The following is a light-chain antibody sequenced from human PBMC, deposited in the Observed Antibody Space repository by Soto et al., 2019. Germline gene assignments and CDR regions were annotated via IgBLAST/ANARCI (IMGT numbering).Light chain of an antibody. J-gene: IGLJ2*01. CDR2: DVS. CDR1: SSDVGGYNS. CDR3: CSYAGRYTVL. Sequence: QSALTQPRSVSGSPGQSVTISCTGSSSDVGGYNSVSWYQHHPGKAPKLIIYDVSERPSGVPDRFSGSKSGNTASLTISGLQAEDETDYYCCSYAGRYTVLFGGGTKLTVL. V-gene: IGLV2-11*01.